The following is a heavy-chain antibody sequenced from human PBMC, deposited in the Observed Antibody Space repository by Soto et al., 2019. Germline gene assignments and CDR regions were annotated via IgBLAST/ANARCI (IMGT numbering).Heavy chain of an antibody. V-gene: IGHV5-51*01. J-gene: IGHJ4*02. D-gene: IGHD3-22*01. CDR2: IYPDDSDA. CDR1: GYSFRSYW. Sequence: GESLKISCQASGYSFRSYWIGWVRQMPGKGLEWMGIIYPDDSDARYSPSFQGQVIISVDKSMRSAYLQWGSLKASDTAMYYCVRPWDYYDSRGHYGDYRGQGPLLTVSS. CDR3: VRPWDYYDSRGHYGDY.